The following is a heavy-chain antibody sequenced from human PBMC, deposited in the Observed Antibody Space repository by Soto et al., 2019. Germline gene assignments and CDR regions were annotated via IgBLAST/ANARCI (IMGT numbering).Heavy chain of an antibody. CDR2: ISYDGSNK. V-gene: IGHV3-30-3*01. J-gene: IGHJ6*02. CDR3: ARSPTFSYYYGMDV. Sequence: QVQLVESGGGVVQPGRSLRLSCAASGFIFSSYAMHWVRQAPGKGLEWVAVISYDGSNKYYADSVKGRFTISRDNSKNTLYLQMNSLRAEDTAVYYCARSPTFSYYYGMDVWGQGTTVTVSS. CDR1: GFIFSSYA. D-gene: IGHD3-3*02.